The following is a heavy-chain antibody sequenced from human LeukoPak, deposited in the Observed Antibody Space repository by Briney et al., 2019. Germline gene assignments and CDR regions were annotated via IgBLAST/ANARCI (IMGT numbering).Heavy chain of an antibody. CDR1: GFTPSSYG. V-gene: IGHV3-30*18. Sequence: GGSLRLSCAASGFTPSSYGMHWVRQAPGKGLEWVAFISYDGIIKYYADSVKGRFTISRDNSKNTLYLQMNSLRAEDTAVYYCAKSGGYGSGSYYDYWGQGTLVTVSS. J-gene: IGHJ4*02. D-gene: IGHD3-10*01. CDR2: ISYDGIIK. CDR3: AKSGGYGSGSYYDY.